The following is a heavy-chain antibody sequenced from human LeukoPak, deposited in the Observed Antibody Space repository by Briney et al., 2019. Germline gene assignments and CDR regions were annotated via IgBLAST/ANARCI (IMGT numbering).Heavy chain of an antibody. CDR2: INPSGGST. V-gene: IGHV1-46*01. CDR1: GYTFTSYY. J-gene: IGHJ5*02. CDR3: ARDAQPNWFDP. Sequence: GASVKVSCKASGYTFTSYYMHWVRQAPGQGLEWMGIINPSGGSTSYAQKFQGRVTMTRDMSTSTVYMELSSLRSEDTALYYCARDAQPNWFDPWGQGTLVTVSS. D-gene: IGHD5-18*01.